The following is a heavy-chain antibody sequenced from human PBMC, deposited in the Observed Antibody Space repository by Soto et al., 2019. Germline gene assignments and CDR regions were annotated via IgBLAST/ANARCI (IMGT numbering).Heavy chain of an antibody. V-gene: IGHV3-53*01. CDR2: FYAVDGT. J-gene: IGHJ3*02. Sequence: GVSLRLSCAALGLTVRGKKYITWVRSAPGKGLEWVSAFYAVDGTYYADSAKGRFTISRDNSNNIIYLQMNSLGPDDTAVYYCASWLEREHAYDIWGLGTMVTVSS. D-gene: IGHD1-1*01. CDR1: GLTVRGKKY. CDR3: ASWLEREHAYDI.